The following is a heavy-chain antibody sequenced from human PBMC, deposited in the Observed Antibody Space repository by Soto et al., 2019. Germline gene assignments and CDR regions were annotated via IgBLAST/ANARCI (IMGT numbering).Heavy chain of an antibody. CDR1: GYTFTTYF. Sequence: ASVKVSCKASGYTFTTYFVHWVRQAPGQGLEWMGIINPSGVSTSYAQRFQGRLTMTRDTSTSTVYMELSSLRSEDTAVYYCARAVAVAADFDYWGQGTLVTVSS. D-gene: IGHD6-19*01. J-gene: IGHJ4*02. V-gene: IGHV1-46*01. CDR2: INPSGVST. CDR3: ARAVAVAADFDY.